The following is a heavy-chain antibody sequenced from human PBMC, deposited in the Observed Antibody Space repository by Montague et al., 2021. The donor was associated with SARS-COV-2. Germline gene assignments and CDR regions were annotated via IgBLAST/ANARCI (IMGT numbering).Heavy chain of an antibody. J-gene: IGHJ3*02. CDR1: GGPITGYH. V-gene: IGHV4-59*01. CDR3: VRDHPYGGPRGAYDI. D-gene: IGHD4-23*01. Sequence: SETLSLTCTVSGGPITGYHWSWLRRSPGKGLEWIAYIYYGGAVNYNPSLGSRVTISTDTSKNQLSLKVNSVTAADTAVYYCVRDHPYGGPRGAYDIWGQGTVVTVSS. CDR2: IYYGGAV.